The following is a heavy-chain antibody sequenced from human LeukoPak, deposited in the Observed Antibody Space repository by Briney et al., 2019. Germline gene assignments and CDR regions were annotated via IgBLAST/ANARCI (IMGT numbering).Heavy chain of an antibody. V-gene: IGHV3-21*05. D-gene: IGHD6-6*01. Sequence: GGSLRLSCAASGFTFSSYGIHWVRQAPGKGLEWVSYISSSGTIYYADSLKGRFTISRDNAKNSLYLQMNSLRAEDTAVYYCARGPEGYTSSATQYFFDYWGQGTLVTVSS. CDR1: GFTFSSYG. J-gene: IGHJ4*02. CDR2: ISSSGTI. CDR3: ARGPEGYTSSATQYFFDY.